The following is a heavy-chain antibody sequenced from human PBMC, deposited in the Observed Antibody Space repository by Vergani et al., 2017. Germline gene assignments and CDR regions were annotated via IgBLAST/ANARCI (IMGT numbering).Heavy chain of an antibody. V-gene: IGHV4-61*02. D-gene: IGHD5-24*01. J-gene: IGHJ2*01. Sequence: QVQLQESGPGLVKPSQTLSLTCTVSGGSIGSGNYYWRWIRQPAGKGLEWIWRIYTSGSSTYNPSLKSRVTISVHTSKTQFSLQLRSVTAADTAVYYCARDPGGMAATIYAYWYFDLWGRGTLVTVSS. CDR1: GGSIGSGNYY. CDR2: IYTSGSS. CDR3: ARDPGGMAATIYAYWYFDL.